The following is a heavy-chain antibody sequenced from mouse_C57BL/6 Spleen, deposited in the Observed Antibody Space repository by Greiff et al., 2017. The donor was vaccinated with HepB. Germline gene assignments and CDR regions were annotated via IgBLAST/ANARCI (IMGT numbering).Heavy chain of an antibody. V-gene: IGHV1-39*01. CDR1: GYSFTDYN. Sequence: LVESGPELVKPGASVKISCKASGYSFTDYNMNWVKQSNGKSLEWIGVINPNYGTTSYNQKFKGKATLTVDQSSSTAYMQLNSLTSEDSAVYYCARFLKGWLLGAMDYWGQGTSVTVSS. J-gene: IGHJ4*01. CDR3: ARFLKGWLLGAMDY. D-gene: IGHD2-3*01. CDR2: INPNYGTT.